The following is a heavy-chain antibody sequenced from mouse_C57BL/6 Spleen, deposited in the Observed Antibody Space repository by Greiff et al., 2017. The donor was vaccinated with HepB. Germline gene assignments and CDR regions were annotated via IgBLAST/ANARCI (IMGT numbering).Heavy chain of an antibody. CDR3: AKGDYGNPYYFDY. D-gene: IGHD2-1*01. Sequence: VKLVESGPGLVQPSQSLSITCTVSGFSLTSYGVHWVRQSPGKGLEWLGVIWRGGSTDYNAAFMSRLSITKDNSKSQVFFKMNSLQADDTAIYYCAKGDYGNPYYFDYWGQGTTLTVSS. CDR1: GFSLTSYG. V-gene: IGHV2-5*01. CDR2: IWRGGST. J-gene: IGHJ2*01.